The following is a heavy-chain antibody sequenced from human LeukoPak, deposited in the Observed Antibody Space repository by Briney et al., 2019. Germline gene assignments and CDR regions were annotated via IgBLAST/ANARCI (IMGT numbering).Heavy chain of an antibody. J-gene: IGHJ4*02. CDR1: GYTFISYG. CDR3: ARGEYSSSWYPFDN. CDR2: MKSNSGDT. V-gene: IGHV1-8*02. Sequence: ASVKVSCKASGYTFISYGISWVRQAPGQGLEWMGWMKSNSGDTHFAQKFQGRVTMTRNTSISTAFMELSSLRSEDTAVYYCARGEYSSSWYPFDNWGQGSLVTVSS. D-gene: IGHD6-13*01.